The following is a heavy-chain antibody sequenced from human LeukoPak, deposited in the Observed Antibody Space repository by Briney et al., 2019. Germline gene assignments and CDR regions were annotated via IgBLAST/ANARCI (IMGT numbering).Heavy chain of an antibody. CDR2: ISSSSSYI. V-gene: IGHV3-21*01. D-gene: IGHD3-16*01. CDR1: GFTFSSYS. J-gene: IGHJ3*02. CDR3: ARDQVYTRLSAFGI. Sequence: GGSLRLSCAASGFTFSSYSMNWVRQAPGKGLEWVSSISSSSSYIYSADSVKGRFTISRDNAKNSLYLQMNSLRAEDTAVYYCARDQVYTRLSAFGIWGQGTKVTVSS.